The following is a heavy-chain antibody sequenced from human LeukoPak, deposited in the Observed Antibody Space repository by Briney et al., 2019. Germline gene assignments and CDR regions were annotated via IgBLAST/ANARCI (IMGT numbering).Heavy chain of an antibody. D-gene: IGHD3-10*01. CDR1: GGSISSYY. J-gene: IGHJ4*02. Sequence: SETLSLTCTVSGGSISSYYWSWIRQPPGKGLEWIGYIYNSGNTNYNPSFKSRVTISEDTPKNQFSLKLSSVTAADTAVYYCVRDRELNYWGQGTLVTVSS. V-gene: IGHV4-59*01. CDR3: VRDRELNY. CDR2: IYNSGNT.